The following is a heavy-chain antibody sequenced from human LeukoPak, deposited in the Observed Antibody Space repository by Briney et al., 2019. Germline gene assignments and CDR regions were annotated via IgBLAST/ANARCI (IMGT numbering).Heavy chain of an antibody. V-gene: IGHV3-30-3*01. D-gene: IGHD5-18*01. Sequence: GGSLRLSCAASGFTFSSYAMRWVRQAPGKGLEWVAVISYDGSNKYYADSVKGRFTISRDNSKNTLYLQMNSLRAEDTAVYYCARTRYSYGVIDYWGQGTLVTVSS. CDR1: GFTFSSYA. CDR2: ISYDGSNK. J-gene: IGHJ4*02. CDR3: ARTRYSYGVIDY.